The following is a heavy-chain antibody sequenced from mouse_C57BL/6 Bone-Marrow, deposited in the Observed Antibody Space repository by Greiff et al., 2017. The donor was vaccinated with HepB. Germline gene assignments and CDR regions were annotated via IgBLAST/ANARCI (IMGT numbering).Heavy chain of an antibody. CDR3: RQFAY. CDR1: GYTFTSYW. V-gene: IGHV1-50*01. J-gene: IGHJ3*01. Sequence: VQLQESGAELVKPGASVKLSCKASGYTFTSYWMQWVKQRPGQGLEWIGEIDPSDSYTNSNQKFKGKATLTVDTSSSTAYMQLSSLTSEDSAVYYCRQFAYWGQGTLVTVSA. CDR2: IDPSDSYT.